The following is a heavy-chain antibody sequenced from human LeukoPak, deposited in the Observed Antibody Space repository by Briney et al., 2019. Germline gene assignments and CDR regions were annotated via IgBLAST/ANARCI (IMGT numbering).Heavy chain of an antibody. CDR3: ARDIDGGLFDY. J-gene: IGHJ4*02. V-gene: IGHV4-59*01. CDR1: GGAISSYY. D-gene: IGHD4-23*01. CDR2: MDYSGST. Sequence: SETLSLTGMVSGGAISSYYWSWIRQPPGKGLEWIGYMDYSGSTNYNPSLKRRGTISGDRSKNQFSLKVPSVTAADTAVYYCARDIDGGLFDYWGQGTLVTVSS.